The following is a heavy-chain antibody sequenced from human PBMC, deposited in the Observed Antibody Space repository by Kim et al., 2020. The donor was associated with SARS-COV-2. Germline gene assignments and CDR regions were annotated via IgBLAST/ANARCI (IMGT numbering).Heavy chain of an antibody. V-gene: IGHV3-9*01. CDR2: VSWNGENT. CDR1: GFKFDDFG. CDR3: VKDGSRQMAPGYFER. D-gene: IGHD3-10*01. Sequence: GGSLRLSCAVSGFKFDDFGMFWVRQVPGKGLEWVSRVSWNGENTAYADSVKGRFTISRDNAKNALYLQMDSLRPEDTALYHCVKDGSRQMAPGYFERWGQGTLVTVSS. J-gene: IGHJ4*02.